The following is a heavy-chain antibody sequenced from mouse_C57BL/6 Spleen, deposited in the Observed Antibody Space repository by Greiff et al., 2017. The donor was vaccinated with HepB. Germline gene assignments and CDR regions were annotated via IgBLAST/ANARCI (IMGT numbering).Heavy chain of an antibody. J-gene: IGHJ2*01. D-gene: IGHD1-1*01. CDR2: ISSGGSYT. Sequence: EVKVVESGGDLVKPGGSLKLSCAASGFTFSSYGMSWVRQTPDKRLEWVATISSGGSYTYYPDSVTGRITISRDNATNTLYLQMSSLKSEDTAMYYCARIYYYGSSGYYFDYWGQGTTLTVSS. V-gene: IGHV5-6*01. CDR1: GFTFSSYG. CDR3: ARIYYYGSSGYYFDY.